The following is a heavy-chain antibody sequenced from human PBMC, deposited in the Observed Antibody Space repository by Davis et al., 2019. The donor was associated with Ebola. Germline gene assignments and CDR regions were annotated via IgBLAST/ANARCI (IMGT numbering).Heavy chain of an antibody. CDR1: GFTFSSYW. V-gene: IGHV3-74*01. D-gene: IGHD2-15*01. J-gene: IGHJ5*02. Sequence: GESLKISCAASGFTFSSYWMHWVRQAPGKGLVWVSRINSDGSSTSYADSVKGRFTISRDNAKNTLYLQMNSLRAEDTAVYYCARGPPRSAFDPWGQGTLVTVSS. CDR3: ARGPPRSAFDP. CDR2: INSDGSST.